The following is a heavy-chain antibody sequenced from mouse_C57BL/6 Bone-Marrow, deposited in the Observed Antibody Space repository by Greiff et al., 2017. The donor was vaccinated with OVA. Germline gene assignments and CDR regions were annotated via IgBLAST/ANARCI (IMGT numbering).Heavy chain of an antibody. CDR2: IYPGDGDT. CDR1: GYAFSSSW. D-gene: IGHD2-2*01. Sequence: QVQLQQSGPELVKPGASVKISCKASGYAFSSSWMNWVKQRPGKGLEWIGRIYPGDGDTNYNGKFKGKATLTADKSSSTAYMQLSSLTSEDSAVYFCARIYYGYEDYWGQGTTLTVSS. V-gene: IGHV1-82*01. CDR3: ARIYYGYEDY. J-gene: IGHJ2*01.